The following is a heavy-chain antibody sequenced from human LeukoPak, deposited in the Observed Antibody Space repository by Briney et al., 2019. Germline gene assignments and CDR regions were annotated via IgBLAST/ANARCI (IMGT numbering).Heavy chain of an antibody. CDR2: IYTSGST. Sequence: SETLSLTCTVSGGSISSGSYYWSWIRQPAGKGLEWIGRIYTSGSTNYNPSLKSRVTISVDTSKNQFSLKLSSVTAADTAVYYCARGPPAMVRGDTSDYWGQGTLVTVSS. CDR1: GGSISSGSYY. J-gene: IGHJ4*02. D-gene: IGHD3-10*01. V-gene: IGHV4-61*02. CDR3: ARGPPAMVRGDTSDY.